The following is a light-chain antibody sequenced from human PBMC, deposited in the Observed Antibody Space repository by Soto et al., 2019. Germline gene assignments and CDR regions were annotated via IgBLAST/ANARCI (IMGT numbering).Light chain of an antibody. J-gene: IGKJ1*01. CDR3: LHDYSYPRT. CDR1: QSVSIL. CDR2: GAS. V-gene: IGKV3D-15*01. Sequence: EIVMTQSPATLSVSPGERATLSCRASQSVSILLAWYQQKPGQAPRLLIYGASNRATGIPDRFSGSGSGTDFTLTIRSLQPEDSATYYCLHDYSYPRTFGQGTK.